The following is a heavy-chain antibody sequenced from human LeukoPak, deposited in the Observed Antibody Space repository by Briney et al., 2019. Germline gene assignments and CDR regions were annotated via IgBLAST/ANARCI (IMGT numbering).Heavy chain of an antibody. CDR1: GFTFSSYG. CDR3: ARAPGLLLWFGEKNPDAFDI. V-gene: IGHV3-30*02. D-gene: IGHD3-10*01. Sequence: GGSLRLSCAASGFTFSSYGMHWVRQAPGKGLEWVAFIRYYGSNKYYADSVKGRFTISRDNSKNTLYLQMNSLRAEDTAVYYCARAPGLLLWFGEKNPDAFDIWGQGTMVTVSS. CDR2: IRYYGSNK. J-gene: IGHJ3*02.